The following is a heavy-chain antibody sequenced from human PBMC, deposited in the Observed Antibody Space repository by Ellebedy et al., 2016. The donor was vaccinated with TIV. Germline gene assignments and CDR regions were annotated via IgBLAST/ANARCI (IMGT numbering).Heavy chain of an antibody. Sequence: AASVKVSCKASGGTFSSYAISWVRQAPGQGLEWMGRIIPILGIANYAQKFQGRVTITADKSTSTAYMELSSLRSEDTAVYYCARPETAMGSFDYWGQGTLVTVSS. D-gene: IGHD5-18*01. CDR3: ARPETAMGSFDY. CDR2: IIPILGIA. V-gene: IGHV1-69*04. J-gene: IGHJ4*02. CDR1: GGTFSSYA.